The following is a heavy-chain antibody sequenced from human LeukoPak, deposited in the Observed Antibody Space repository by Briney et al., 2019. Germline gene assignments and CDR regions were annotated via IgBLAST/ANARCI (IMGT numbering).Heavy chain of an antibody. J-gene: IGHJ4*02. CDR1: GGSISSSSYY. V-gene: IGHV4-39*07. CDR3: ARDRYPESGLRWFDY. Sequence: PSETLSLTCTVSGGSISSSSYYWGWIRQPPGKGLEWIGSIYYSGSTYYNPSLKSRVTISVDTSKNQFSLKLSSVTAADTAVYYCARDRYPESGLRWFDYWGQGTLVTVSS. D-gene: IGHD4-23*01. CDR2: IYYSGST.